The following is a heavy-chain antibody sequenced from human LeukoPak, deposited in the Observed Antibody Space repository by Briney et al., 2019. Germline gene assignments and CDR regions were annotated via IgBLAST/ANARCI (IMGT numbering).Heavy chain of an antibody. V-gene: IGHV1-3*01. Sequence: ASVKVSCKASGYTFTSYAMHWERQAPGQRLEWMGWINAGNGNTKYSQKFQGRVTITRDTSASTAYMELSSLRSEDTAVYYCAPTVVTRSRPYYFDYWGQGTLVTVSS. CDR2: INAGNGNT. CDR1: GYTFTSYA. D-gene: IGHD4-23*01. CDR3: APTVVTRSRPYYFDY. J-gene: IGHJ4*02.